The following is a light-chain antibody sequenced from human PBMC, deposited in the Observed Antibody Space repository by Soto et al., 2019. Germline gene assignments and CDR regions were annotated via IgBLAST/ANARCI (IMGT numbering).Light chain of an antibody. V-gene: IGKV1-5*01. CDR2: DAS. J-gene: IGKJ2*01. Sequence: DIPMTQSPSTLSASVGDRVTITCRASQSISSWLAWYQQKPGKAPKLLIYDASSLESGVPSRFSGSGSGTEFTLTISSLQPDDFATYYCQQSYTFGQGTKLEIK. CDR3: QQSYT. CDR1: QSISSW.